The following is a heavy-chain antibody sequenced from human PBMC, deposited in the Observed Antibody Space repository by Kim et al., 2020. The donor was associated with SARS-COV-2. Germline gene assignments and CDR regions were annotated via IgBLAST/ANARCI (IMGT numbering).Heavy chain of an antibody. J-gene: IGHJ4*02. Sequence: SETLSLTCTVSGGSISSYYWSWIRQPPGKGLEWIGYIYYSGSTNYNPSLKSRVTISVDTSKNQFSLKLSSVTAADTAVYYCARGGSYDPTPIDYWGQGTLVTVSS. V-gene: IGHV4-59*01. D-gene: IGHD1-26*01. CDR2: IYYSGST. CDR3: ARGGSYDPTPIDY. CDR1: GGSISSYY.